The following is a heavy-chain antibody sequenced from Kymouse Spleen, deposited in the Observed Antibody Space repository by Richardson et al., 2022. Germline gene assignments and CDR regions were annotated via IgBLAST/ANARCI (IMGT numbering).Heavy chain of an antibody. D-gene: IGHD3-10*01. CDR3: ARGFTMVRGVKGPFYYYYGMDV. V-gene: IGHV3-20*d01. Sequence: EVQLVESGGGVVRPGGSLRLSCAASGFTFDDYGMSWVRQAPGKGLEWVSGINWNGGSTGYADSVKGRFTISRDNAKNSLYLQMNSLRAEDTALYYCARGFTMVRGVKGPFYYYYGMDVWGQGTTVTVSS. CDR2: INWNGGST. CDR1: GFTFDDYG. J-gene: IGHJ6*02.